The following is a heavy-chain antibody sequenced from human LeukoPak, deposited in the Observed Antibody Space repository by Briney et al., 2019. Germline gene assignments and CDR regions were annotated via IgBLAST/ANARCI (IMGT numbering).Heavy chain of an antibody. J-gene: IGHJ4*02. CDR3: ARDLGGRGIPVYYFDY. Sequence: GRSLRLSCAASGFTFSSYGMHWVRQAPGKGLEWVAVIWYDGSNKYYADSVKGRFTISRDDSRSTVNLQMESLRAEDTALYYCARDLGGRGIPVYYFDYWGQGTQVTVSS. CDR2: IWYDGSNK. V-gene: IGHV3-33*01. CDR1: GFTFSSYG. D-gene: IGHD4-23*01.